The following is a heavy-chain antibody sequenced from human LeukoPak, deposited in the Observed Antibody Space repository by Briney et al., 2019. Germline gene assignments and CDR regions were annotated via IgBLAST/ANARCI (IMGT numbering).Heavy chain of an antibody. D-gene: IGHD1-26*01. CDR3: ARLISGSYRGFDH. CDR1: GCSISSSSYY. CDR2: IYYSGST. Sequence: SETLSLTCTVSGCSISSSSYYWGWIRQPPGKGLEWIGSIYYSGSTYYNPSLKSRVSISVDTSKNQFSLKLSSATAADTAVYYCARLISGSYRGFDHWGQGTLVTVSS. J-gene: IGHJ4*02. V-gene: IGHV4-39*01.